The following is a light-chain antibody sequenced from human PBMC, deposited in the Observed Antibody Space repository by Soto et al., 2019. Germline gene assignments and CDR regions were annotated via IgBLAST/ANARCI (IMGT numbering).Light chain of an antibody. J-gene: IGLJ1*01. Sequence: AVVAQKPALTLSPGGTDTLTCGSSTGAVTNGHYPYLFQQKPGQAPRTLIYDTTNRHSWTPARFSGSLLGGKAALTLSGAQPEDEAEYYCLLSYNGPYVFGTGTKVTVL. CDR3: LLSYNGPYV. CDR2: DTT. CDR1: TGAVTNGHY. V-gene: IGLV7-46*01.